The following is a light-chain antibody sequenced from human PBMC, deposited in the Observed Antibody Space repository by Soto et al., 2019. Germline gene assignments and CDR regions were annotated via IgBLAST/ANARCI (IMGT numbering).Light chain of an antibody. CDR1: QGINNY. V-gene: IGKV1-27*01. Sequence: DVQLTQSPSSLSASVGDSVTITCRASQGINNYLAWYQQKPGKVPHLLSYAASTLQSGVPSRFSGSGSGTDFTLNISSLQPEDVATYYCQKFNSVPTFGGGTKVEI. CDR2: AAS. CDR3: QKFNSVPT. J-gene: IGKJ4*01.